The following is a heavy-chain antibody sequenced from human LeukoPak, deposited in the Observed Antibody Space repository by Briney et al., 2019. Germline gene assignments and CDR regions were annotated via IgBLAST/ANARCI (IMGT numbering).Heavy chain of an antibody. CDR1: GFTFSSHW. V-gene: IGHV3-7*01. D-gene: IGHD1-26*01. Sequence: PGGSLRLSCAASGFTFSSHWMSWVRQAPGKGLEWVANIKQDGSEKYYVDSVKGRFTISRDNAKNSLYLQMNSLRAEDTAVYYCARACGSWRCAFDIWGQGTMVTVSS. J-gene: IGHJ3*02. CDR2: IKQDGSEK. CDR3: ARACGSWRCAFDI.